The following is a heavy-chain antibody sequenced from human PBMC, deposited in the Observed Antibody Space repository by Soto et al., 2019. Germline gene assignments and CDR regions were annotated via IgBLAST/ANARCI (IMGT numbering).Heavy chain of an antibody. CDR2: ISAYNGNT. D-gene: IGHD3-3*01. Sequence: GASVKVSCKASGYPFTSYGISWVRQAPGQGLEWMGWISAYNGNTNYAQKLQGRVTMTTDTSTSTAYMELRSLRSDDTAVYYCARLVALRGGLENWFDPWGQGTLVTVSS. CDR3: ARLVALRGGLENWFDP. J-gene: IGHJ5*02. CDR1: GYPFTSYG. V-gene: IGHV1-18*01.